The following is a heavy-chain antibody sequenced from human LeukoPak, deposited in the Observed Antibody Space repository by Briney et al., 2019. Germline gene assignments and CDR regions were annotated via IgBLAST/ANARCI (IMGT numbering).Heavy chain of an antibody. D-gene: IGHD3-16*01. Sequence: PSETLSLTYTVSGGSISSYYWSWIRQPPGKGLEWIGYIYYGGSTNYNPSLKSRVTISVDTSKNPFSLKLSSVTAADTAVYYCARHYTADYFDYWGQGTLVTVSS. CDR1: GGSISSYY. J-gene: IGHJ4*02. CDR2: IYYGGST. V-gene: IGHV4-59*08. CDR3: ARHYTADYFDY.